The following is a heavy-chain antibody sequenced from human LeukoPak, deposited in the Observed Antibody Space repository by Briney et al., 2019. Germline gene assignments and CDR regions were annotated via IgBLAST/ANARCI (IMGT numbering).Heavy chain of an antibody. CDR1: GGSISSYY. D-gene: IGHD5-18*01. CDR2: IYYSGST. J-gene: IGHJ6*02. CDR3: ARVSDTAGYYGMDV. V-gene: IGHV4-59*01. Sequence: SSETLSLTCTVSGGSISSYYWSWIRQPPGKGLEWIGYIYYSGSTNYNPSLKSRVTISVDTSKNQFSLKLSSVTAADTAVYYCARVSDTAGYYGMDVWGQGTTVTVSS.